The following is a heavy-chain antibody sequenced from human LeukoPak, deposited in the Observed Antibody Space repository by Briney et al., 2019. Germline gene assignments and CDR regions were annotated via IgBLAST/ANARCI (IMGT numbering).Heavy chain of an antibody. CDR3: TLYNY. CDR2: INAGNGDT. CDR1: GYTFTGYY. J-gene: IGHJ4*02. V-gene: IGHV1-3*03. Sequence: ASVKVSCKASGYTFTGYYMHWVRQAPGQGLEWMGWINAGNGDTKYSREFQGRVTITRDTSATTAYMELSSLRSEDMAVYYCTLYNYWGQRTLVTVAS. D-gene: IGHD1-14*01.